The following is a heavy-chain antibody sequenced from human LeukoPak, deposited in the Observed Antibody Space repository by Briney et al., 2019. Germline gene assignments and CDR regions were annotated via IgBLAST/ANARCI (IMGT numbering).Heavy chain of an antibody. CDR3: GRGFYYYGLDV. CDR1: GYTFTQKD. Sequence: SVKVSFKASGYTFTQKDINWVRQAPGQGLEGMGWMNPKNGNTGYAQKFQGRVTMTRDTSIDTAYMELNALTSDDTAAYYCGRGFYYYGLDVWGQGTTVIVS. V-gene: IGHV1-8*01. J-gene: IGHJ6*02. CDR2: MNPKNGNT.